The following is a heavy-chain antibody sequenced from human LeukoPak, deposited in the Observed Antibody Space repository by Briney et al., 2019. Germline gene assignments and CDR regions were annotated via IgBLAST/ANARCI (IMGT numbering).Heavy chain of an antibody. J-gene: IGHJ6*02. Sequence: SVKVSCKASGGTFSSYAISWVRQAPGQRLEWMGGIIPIFGTANYAQKFQGRVTITADESTSTAYMELSSLRSEDTAVYYCARGMDDYSNSPYYYGMDVWGQGTTVTVSS. CDR3: ARGMDDYSNSPYYYGMDV. CDR1: GGTFSSYA. D-gene: IGHD4-11*01. CDR2: IIPIFGTA. V-gene: IGHV1-69*13.